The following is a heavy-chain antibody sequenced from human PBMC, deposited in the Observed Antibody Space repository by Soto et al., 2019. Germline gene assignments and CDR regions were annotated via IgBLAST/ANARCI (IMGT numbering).Heavy chain of an antibody. CDR2: IWSDGSNE. D-gene: IGHD3-10*01. Sequence: QVQLVESGGGVVQPGMSLRLSCAASGFTFSTYGVHWVRQAPGKGLEWVAVIWSDGSNEYYADSVKGRFTIYRDNSKNTLALKMDSLTTEDTAVYYCARAIMVRGRSYYGMDVWGQGTTVTVSS. V-gene: IGHV3-33*01. CDR3: ARAIMVRGRSYYGMDV. CDR1: GFTFSTYG. J-gene: IGHJ6*02.